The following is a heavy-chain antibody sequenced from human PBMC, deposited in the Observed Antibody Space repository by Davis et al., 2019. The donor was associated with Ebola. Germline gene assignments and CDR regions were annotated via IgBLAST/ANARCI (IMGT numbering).Heavy chain of an antibody. CDR2: IWHDGSHA. D-gene: IGHD3-16*01. J-gene: IGHJ4*02. CDR1: GFTFSSFG. Sequence: PGGSLRLSCATSGFTFSSFGMHWVRQAPGRGLEWVAAIWHDGSHADCADSVKGRFTISRDNAKNSLYLQMNSLRAEDTAVYYCAREADWGQLDYWGQGTLVTVSS. CDR3: AREADWGQLDY. V-gene: IGHV3-33*01.